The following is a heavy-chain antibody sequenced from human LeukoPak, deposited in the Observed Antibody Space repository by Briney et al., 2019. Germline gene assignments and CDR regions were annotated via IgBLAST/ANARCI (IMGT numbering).Heavy chain of an antibody. CDR3: AKDLGYCSSTNCYLDY. V-gene: IGHV3-23*01. CDR1: GFTFSRYA. J-gene: IGHJ4*02. CDR2: ISASGDST. D-gene: IGHD2-2*01. Sequence: GGSLRLSCAASGFTFSRYAMSWVRQTPGKGLEWVSTISASGDSTFHADSVKGRSTISRDNSKNTLYLQMNSLRTEDTAVYYCAKDLGYCSSTNCYLDYWGQGTLVTVSS.